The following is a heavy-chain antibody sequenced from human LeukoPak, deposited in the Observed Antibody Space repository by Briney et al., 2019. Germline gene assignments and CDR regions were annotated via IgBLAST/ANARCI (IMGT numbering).Heavy chain of an antibody. CDR1: GYTFTDYN. D-gene: IGHD4-17*01. V-gene: IGHV1-2*06. CDR2: IKPKSGDT. J-gene: IGHJ4*02. Sequence: ASVKVSCKASGYTFTDYNIHWVRQAPGQGLEWMGRIKPKSGDTKYTQRFQGRVTMTRDTSISTAYMELSRLRSDDTAVYYCATLGSYGAYYFDYWGQGTLVTVSS. CDR3: ATLGSYGAYYFDY.